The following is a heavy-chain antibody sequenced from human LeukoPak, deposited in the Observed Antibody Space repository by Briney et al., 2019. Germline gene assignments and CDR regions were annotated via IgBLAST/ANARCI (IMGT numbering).Heavy chain of an antibody. V-gene: IGHV4-38-2*02. D-gene: IGHD2-2*01. CDR1: GYSISSGYY. J-gene: IGHJ4*02. CDR3: ARDQGGCSSTSCYDFDY. CDR2: ISHSGST. Sequence: SETLSLTCAVSGYSISSGYYWVWIRQPPGKGLDWIGSISHSGSTYYNPSLKSRVSISVDTSKNQFSLKLSSMTAADTAVYYCARDQGGCSSTSCYDFDYWGQGTLVTVSS.